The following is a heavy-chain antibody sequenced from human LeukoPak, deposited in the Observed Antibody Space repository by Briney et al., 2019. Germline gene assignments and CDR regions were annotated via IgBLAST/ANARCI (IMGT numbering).Heavy chain of an antibody. CDR3: ARTTAICSSTSCYRWGFDY. CDR1: GYTFTSYA. J-gene: IGHJ4*02. Sequence: ASVKVSCKASGYTFTSYAMNWVRQAPGQGLEWMGWINTNTGNPTYARGFTGRFVFSLDTSVSTAYLQISSLKAEDTAVYYCARTTAICSSTSCYRWGFDYWGQGTLVTVSS. CDR2: INTNTGNP. D-gene: IGHD2-2*02. V-gene: IGHV7-4-1*02.